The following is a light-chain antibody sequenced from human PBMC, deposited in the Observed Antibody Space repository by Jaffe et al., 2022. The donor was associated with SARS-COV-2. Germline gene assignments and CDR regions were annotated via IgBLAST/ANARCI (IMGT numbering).Light chain of an antibody. CDR2: GAS. Sequence: DIQLTQSPSFLSASVGDRVTITCRASRGVSNYLAWYQQNPGKAPKLLIYGASTLRSGVPSRFSGSASGPEYTEFTLTISSLQPEDFATYYCQQLNGFPLTFGGGTKVDIK. CDR1: RGVSNY. CDR3: QQLNGFPLT. J-gene: IGKJ4*01. V-gene: IGKV1-9*01.